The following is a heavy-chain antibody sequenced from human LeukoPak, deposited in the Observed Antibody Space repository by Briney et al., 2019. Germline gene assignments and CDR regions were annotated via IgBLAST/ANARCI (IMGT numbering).Heavy chain of an antibody. CDR1: GGSISSYY. CDR2: IYYSGST. Sequence: SETLSLTCTVSGGSISSYYWTWIRQPPGKGLEWIGYIYYSGSTNYNPSLKSRVTISVDTSKNQFSLKVSSVTAADTAVYYCARQDYGGNSKGDYWGQGTLVTVSS. D-gene: IGHD4-23*01. CDR3: ARQDYGGNSKGDY. J-gene: IGHJ4*02. V-gene: IGHV4-59*01.